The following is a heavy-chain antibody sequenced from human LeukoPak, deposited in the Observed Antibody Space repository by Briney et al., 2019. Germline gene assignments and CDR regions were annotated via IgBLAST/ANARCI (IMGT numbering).Heavy chain of an antibody. CDR2: IYASGSAT. D-gene: IGHD3-22*01. J-gene: IGHJ3*02. CDR1: GFTFSSYA. Sequence: GGSLRLSCAASGFTFSSYAMSWVRQAPGKGLEWVSGIYASGSATHYADTVKGRFTISRDNSKNTLYLQMNSLRAEDTAVYYCAKRPRDSSGYYLGAFDMWGQGTMVTVSS. CDR3: AKRPRDSSGYYLGAFDM. V-gene: IGHV3-23*01.